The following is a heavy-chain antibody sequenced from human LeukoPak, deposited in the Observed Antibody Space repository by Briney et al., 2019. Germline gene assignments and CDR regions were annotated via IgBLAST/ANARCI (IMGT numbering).Heavy chain of an antibody. CDR3: ASGYSSDYGGNAY. CDR2: INSDGSST. D-gene: IGHD4-23*01. Sequence: GGSLRLSCAASGFTFSSYAMHWVRQAPGKGLVWVSRINSDGSSTGYADSVKGRFTISRDNAKNTLDLQMNSLRAEDTAVYYCASGYSSDYGGNAYWGQGTLVTVSS. CDR1: GFTFSSYA. V-gene: IGHV3-74*01. J-gene: IGHJ4*02.